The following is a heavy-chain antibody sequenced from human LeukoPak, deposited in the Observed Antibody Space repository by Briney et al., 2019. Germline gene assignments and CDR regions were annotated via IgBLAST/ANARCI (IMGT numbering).Heavy chain of an antibody. CDR2: IKTKQDGGTT. J-gene: IGHJ6*03. D-gene: IGHD2-15*01. Sequence: GGSLTLACAASVFTFGNAWMNWVPQAPGKGLEGVGRIKTKQDGGTTDYATPVKGRLTISRDDSRNPLYLQMNSLRTDDTAIYYCSAIREYCDSAGCYSPYFYYYMDVWGKGTTVAVSS. V-gene: IGHV3-15*01. CDR1: VFTFGNAW. CDR3: SAIREYCDSAGCYSPYFYYYMDV.